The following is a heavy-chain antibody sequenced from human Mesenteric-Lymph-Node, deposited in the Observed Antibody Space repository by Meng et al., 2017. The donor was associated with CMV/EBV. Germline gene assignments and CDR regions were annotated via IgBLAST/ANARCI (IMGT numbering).Heavy chain of an antibody. V-gene: IGHV4-39*07. CDR3: ARDGYIVVVPAARDAFDI. CDR2: IYYSGST. CDR1: GGSISSSSYY. J-gene: IGHJ3*02. Sequence: ESLKISCTVSGGSISSSSYYWGWIRQPPGKGLEWIGSIYYSGSTYYNPSLKSRVTISVDTSKNQFSLKLSSVTAADTAVYYCARDGYIVVVPAARDAFDIWGQGTMVTVSS. D-gene: IGHD2-2*01.